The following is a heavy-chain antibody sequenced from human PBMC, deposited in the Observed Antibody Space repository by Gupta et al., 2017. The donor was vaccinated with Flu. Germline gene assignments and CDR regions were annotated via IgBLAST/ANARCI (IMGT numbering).Heavy chain of an antibody. Sequence: QVQLVESGGGVVQPGRSLRLSCAASGFTFSSYRMHWVRQAPGKGLEWVAVIWYDGSNKYYADSVKGRFTISRENSKNTLYLQMNSLRAEDTGVYYCARDRDEYSNNWGMDVWGQGTTVTVSS. CDR2: IWYDGSNK. D-gene: IGHD6-13*01. CDR3: ARDRDEYSNNWGMDV. V-gene: IGHV3-33*01. CDR1: GFTFSSYR. J-gene: IGHJ6*02.